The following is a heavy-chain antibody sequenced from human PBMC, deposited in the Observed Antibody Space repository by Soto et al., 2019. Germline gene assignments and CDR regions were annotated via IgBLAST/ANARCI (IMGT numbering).Heavy chain of an antibody. Sequence: ASVKVSCKAPGYTLTSYYMHWVRQAPGQGLEWMGIINPSGGSTNYAQKFQGRVTMTRDTSTSTVYMELSSLRSEDTAVYYCAKDLIPYSDWSRGLWARNWFDLWG. D-gene: IGHD3-9*01. V-gene: IGHV1-46*01. CDR3: AKDLIPYSDWSRGLWARNWFDL. CDR2: INPSGGST. J-gene: IGHJ5*02. CDR1: GYTLTSYY.